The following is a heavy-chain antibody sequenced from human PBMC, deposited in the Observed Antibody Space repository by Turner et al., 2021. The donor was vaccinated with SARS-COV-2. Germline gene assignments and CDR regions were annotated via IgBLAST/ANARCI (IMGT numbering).Heavy chain of an antibody. CDR3: AKDLAAGATSVSRDAFDI. J-gene: IGHJ3*02. CDR1: GFTFNNYA. D-gene: IGHD1-1*01. CDR2: ISGIGVTT. V-gene: IGHV3-23*01. Sequence: EVLLLESGGGLVHLGGSLRLPCPASGFTFNNYAMSWVRQAPGRGLQWVSAISGIGVTTYYADSVKGRFTISRDNSMNTVYLQMNSLRAEDTALYYCAKDLAAGATSVSRDAFDIWGQGTMVSVSS.